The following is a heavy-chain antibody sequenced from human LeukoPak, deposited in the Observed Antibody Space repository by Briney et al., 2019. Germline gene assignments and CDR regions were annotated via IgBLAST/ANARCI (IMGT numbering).Heavy chain of an antibody. CDR3: ARGVPYASWSGPHYSDY. V-gene: IGHV3-7*01. CDR1: GFTFSSYW. J-gene: IGHJ4*02. D-gene: IGHD3-3*01. CDR2: IKQDGSQK. Sequence: GGSLRLSCAASGFTFSSYWMSWVRQAPGKGLEWVANIKQDGSQKYYVDSVKGRFSISRDNAKNSLYLQMNGLRAEDTAVYYCARGVPYASWSGPHYSDYWGQGTLVTVSS.